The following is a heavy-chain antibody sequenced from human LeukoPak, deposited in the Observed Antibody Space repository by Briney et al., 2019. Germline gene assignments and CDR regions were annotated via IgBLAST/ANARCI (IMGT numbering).Heavy chain of an antibody. CDR3: ARVDSSGWYTSGFDY. CDR1: GYTFTSYY. CDR2: INPSGGST. J-gene: IGHJ4*02. V-gene: IGHV1-46*01. Sequence: ASVKVSCKASGYTFTSYYMHWVRQAPGQGLEWMGIINPSGGSTSYAQKLQGRVTMTTDTSTSTAYMELRSLRSDDTAVYYCARVDSSGWYTSGFDYWGQGTLVTVSS. D-gene: IGHD6-19*01.